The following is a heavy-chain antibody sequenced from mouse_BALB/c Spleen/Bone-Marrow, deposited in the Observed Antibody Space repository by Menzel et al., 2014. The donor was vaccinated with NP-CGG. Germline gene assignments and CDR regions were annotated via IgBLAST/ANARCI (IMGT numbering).Heavy chain of an antibody. J-gene: IGHJ1*01. Sequence: EVQLQQSGAELVKPGASVKLSCTASGFNIKDTYIHWVMQRPEQGLAWIGRIDPASGDTKFDPKFQGKATITADTSSNTAYLQVTSLTSEDTAVYYGGRVNPWYFDVWGAATTVTVSS. CDR1: GFNIKDTY. V-gene: IGHV14-3*02. CDR2: IDPASGDT. D-gene: IGHD2-2*01. CDR3: GRVNPWYFDV.